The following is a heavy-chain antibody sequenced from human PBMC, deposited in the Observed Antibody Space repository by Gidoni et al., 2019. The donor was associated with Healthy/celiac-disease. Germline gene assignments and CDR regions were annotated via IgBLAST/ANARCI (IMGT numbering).Heavy chain of an antibody. CDR2: IRSQANSYAT. Sequence: EVQLVESGGGLVQPGGSLKLSCAAPGFTFSGSAMHWVRQASGKGRGWVGRIRSQANSYATAYAASVKGRFTISRDDSKNTAYLQMNSLKTEDTAVYDCTRPRWLQSYWYFDLWGRGTLVTVSS. D-gene: IGHD5-12*01. J-gene: IGHJ2*01. CDR3: TRPRWLQSYWYFDL. V-gene: IGHV3-73*02. CDR1: GFTFSGSA.